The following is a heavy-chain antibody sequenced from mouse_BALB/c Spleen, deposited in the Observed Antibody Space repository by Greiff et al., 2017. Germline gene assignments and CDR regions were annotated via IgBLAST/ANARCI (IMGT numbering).Heavy chain of an antibody. D-gene: IGHD2-3*01. Sequence: QVQLQQSGPGLVQPSQSLSITCTVSGFSLTSYGVHWVRQSPGKGLEWLGVIWSGGSTDYNAAFISRLSISKDNSKSQVFFKMNSLQANDTAIYYCARRGVDGYYPWFAYWGQGTLVTVSA. V-gene: IGHV2-2*02. CDR3: ARRGVDGYYPWFAY. CDR2: IWSGGST. CDR1: GFSLTSYG. J-gene: IGHJ3*01.